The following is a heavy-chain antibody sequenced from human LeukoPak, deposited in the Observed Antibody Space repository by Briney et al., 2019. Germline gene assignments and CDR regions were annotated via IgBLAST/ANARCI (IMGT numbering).Heavy chain of an antibody. CDR1: GFTFSSYW. CDR2: IKQDGSEK. V-gene: IGHV3-7*03. J-gene: IGHJ4*02. CDR3: ARPKEGAVSEFDY. Sequence: GGSLRLSCAASGFTFSSYWMTWVRQAPGKGLEWVANIKQDGSEKNYVDSVKGRFTISRDNAKNSLYLQVNSLRASDTAMYYCARPKEGAVSEFDYWGQGTLVTVSS. D-gene: IGHD1-26*01.